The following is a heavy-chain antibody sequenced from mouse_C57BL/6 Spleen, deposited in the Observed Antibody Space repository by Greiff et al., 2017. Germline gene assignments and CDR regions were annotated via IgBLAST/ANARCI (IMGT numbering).Heavy chain of an antibody. CDR2: IYPGDGDT. CDR1: GYAFSSSW. J-gene: IGHJ3*01. D-gene: IGHD2-1*01. V-gene: IGHV1-82*01. Sequence: QVQLQQSGPELVKPGASVKISCKASGYAFSSSWMNWVKQRPGKGLEWIGRIYPGDGDTNYNGKFKGKATLTADKSSSTAYMQLSSLTSEDSAVYFCARGDGNYLAWFAYWGQGTLVTVSA. CDR3: ARGDGNYLAWFAY.